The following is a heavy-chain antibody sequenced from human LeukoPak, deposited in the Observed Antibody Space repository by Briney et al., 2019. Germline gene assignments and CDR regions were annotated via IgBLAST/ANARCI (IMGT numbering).Heavy chain of an antibody. CDR3: ARVSNWNYYRL. D-gene: IGHD1-7*01. Sequence: ASVKVSCKASGYTFTGYYMHWVRQAPGQGLEWMGWINPNSGGANYAQKFQGRVTMTRDTSINTAYMELSRLRSDDTAVYYCARVSNWNYYRLWGQGTLVTVSS. V-gene: IGHV1-2*02. J-gene: IGHJ4*02. CDR1: GYTFTGYY. CDR2: INPNSGGA.